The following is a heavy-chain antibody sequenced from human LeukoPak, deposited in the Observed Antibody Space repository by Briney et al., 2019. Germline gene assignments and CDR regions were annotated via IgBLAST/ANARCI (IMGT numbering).Heavy chain of an antibody. D-gene: IGHD3-10*01. CDR2: IRYDGSNK. J-gene: IGHJ5*02. V-gene: IGHV3-30*02. Sequence: GGSLRLSCAASGFTFSSYGMHRVRQAPGKGLEWVAFIRYDGSNKYYADSAKGRFTISRDNSKNTLYLQMNSLRAEDTAVYYCAGRGTMVRGVFDHWGQGTLVTVSS. CDR3: AGRGTMVRGVFDH. CDR1: GFTFSSYG.